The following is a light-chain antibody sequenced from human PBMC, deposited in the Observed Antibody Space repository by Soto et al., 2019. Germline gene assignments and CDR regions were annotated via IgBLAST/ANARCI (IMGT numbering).Light chain of an antibody. CDR3: QQYSSSPVT. V-gene: IGKV3-20*01. J-gene: IGKJ4*01. CDR1: QRVSNTY. Sequence: EIVLAQSPGTLSLSPGERATLSCRASQRVSNTYLAWYQQKPGQAPRLLIYGVSSRATGILDRFSGSGSGTDFTLTISRLEPEDFAVYYCQQYSSSPVTFGGGTKVEIK. CDR2: GVS.